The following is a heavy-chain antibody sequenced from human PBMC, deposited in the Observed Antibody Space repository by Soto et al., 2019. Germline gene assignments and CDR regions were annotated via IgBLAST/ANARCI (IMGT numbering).Heavy chain of an antibody. CDR2: ISPYNGDT. D-gene: IGHD2-2*02. Sequence: QVQLVQSGAEVKKPGASVKVSCTTSGHTFTLFGMTWVRQAPGQGLEWMGWISPYNGDTKYAEKLEGRVTLTTDTSTDTAYMELTSLTSDDTAEYYCARGGQYRYFDYWGQGTLVTVSS. J-gene: IGHJ4*02. V-gene: IGHV1-18*01. CDR1: GHTFTLFG. CDR3: ARGGQYRYFDY.